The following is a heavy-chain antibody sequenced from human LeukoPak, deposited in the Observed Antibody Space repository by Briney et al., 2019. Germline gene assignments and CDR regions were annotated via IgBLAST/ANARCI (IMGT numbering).Heavy chain of an antibody. CDR1: GLTFSSYA. CDR3: ARGPNPGAEYDSSGYYSEYFDY. V-gene: IGHV3-30-3*01. J-gene: IGHJ4*02. Sequence: GGSLRLSCAASGLTFSSYAMHWVRQAPGKGLEWVAVISYDGSNKYYADSVKGRFTISRDNSKNTLYLQMNSLRAEDTAVYYCARGPNPGAEYDSSGYYSEYFDYWGQGTLVTVSS. CDR2: ISYDGSNK. D-gene: IGHD3-22*01.